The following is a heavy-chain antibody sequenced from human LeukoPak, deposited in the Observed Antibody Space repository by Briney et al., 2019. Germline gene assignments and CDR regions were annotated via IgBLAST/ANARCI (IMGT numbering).Heavy chain of an antibody. V-gene: IGHV6-1*01. J-gene: IGHJ4*02. D-gene: IGHD2-21*01. CDR3: ARESDKIGFDFDY. CDR2: TYYRSKWYN. Sequence: TYYRSKWYNDYAISVKSRITINPDTSKNQFSLQLYSVTPEDTAVYYCARESDKIGFDFDYWGQGTLVTVSS.